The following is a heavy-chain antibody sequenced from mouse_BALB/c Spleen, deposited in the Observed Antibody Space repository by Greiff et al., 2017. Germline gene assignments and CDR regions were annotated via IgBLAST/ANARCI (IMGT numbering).Heavy chain of an antibody. V-gene: IGHV1-7*01. Sequence: QVQLQQSGAELAKPGASVKMSCKASGYTFTSYWMHWVKQRPGQGLEWIGYINPSTGYTEYNQKFKDKATLTADKSSSTAYMQLSSLTSEDSAVYYCARELELPMDYWGQGTSVTVSS. CDR1: GYTFTSYW. J-gene: IGHJ4*01. D-gene: IGHD3-1*01. CDR3: ARELELPMDY. CDR2: INPSTGYT.